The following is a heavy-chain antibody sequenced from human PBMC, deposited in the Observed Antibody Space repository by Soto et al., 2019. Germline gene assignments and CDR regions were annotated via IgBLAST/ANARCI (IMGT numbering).Heavy chain of an antibody. Sequence: VGSLRLSCAASGFTFSSYEMNWVRQAPGKGLEWVSYISSSGSTIYYADSVKGRFTISRDNAKNSLYLQMNSLRAEDTAVYYCARWGALNYYYYYYGMDVWGQGTTVTVSS. CDR1: GFTFSSYE. D-gene: IGHD3-16*01. V-gene: IGHV3-48*03. J-gene: IGHJ6*02. CDR2: ISSSGSTI. CDR3: ARWGALNYYYYYYGMDV.